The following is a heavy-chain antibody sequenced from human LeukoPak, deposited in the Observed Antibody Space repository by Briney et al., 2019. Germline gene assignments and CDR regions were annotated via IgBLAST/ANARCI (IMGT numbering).Heavy chain of an antibody. CDR2: IYSGGST. CDR3: AKGAYHPPTMIVVVITTIGY. V-gene: IGHV3-53*05. J-gene: IGHJ4*02. CDR1: GFTVSSNY. Sequence: PGGSLRLSCAASGFTVSSNYMSWVRQAPGKGLEWVSVIYSGGSTYYADSVKGRFTISRDNSKNTLYLQMNSLRAEDTAVYYCAKGAYHPPTMIVVVITTIGYWGQGTLVTVSS. D-gene: IGHD3-22*01.